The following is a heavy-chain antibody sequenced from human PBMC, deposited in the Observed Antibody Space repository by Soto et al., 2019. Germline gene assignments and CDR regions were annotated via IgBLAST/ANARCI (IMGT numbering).Heavy chain of an antibody. CDR2: ISAYNGNT. D-gene: IGHD3-10*01. V-gene: IGHV1-18*01. CDR3: AREEDYYGSGSYPPLSGMDV. Sequence: QVQLVQSGAEVKKPGASVKVSCKASGYTFTSYGISWVRQAPGQGLEWMGWISAYNGNTNYAQKLQGRGTMTTDTSTSTAYMELRSLRSDDTAVYYCAREEDYYGSGSYPPLSGMDVWGQGTTVTVSS. J-gene: IGHJ6*02. CDR1: GYTFTSYG.